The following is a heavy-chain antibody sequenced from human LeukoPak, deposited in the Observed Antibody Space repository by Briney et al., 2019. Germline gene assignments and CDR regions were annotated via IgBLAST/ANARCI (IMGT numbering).Heavy chain of an antibody. J-gene: IGHJ4*02. D-gene: IGHD1-26*01. Sequence: PGGSLRLSCAASGFTFSSYWMSWVRQAPGKGLEWVSVIYSGGSTYYADSVKGRFTISRDNSKNTLYLQMNSLRAEDTAVYYCARVFSGSYSDYFDYWGQGTLVTVSS. CDR1: GFTFSSYW. CDR3: ARVFSGSYSDYFDY. CDR2: IYSGGST. V-gene: IGHV3-66*02.